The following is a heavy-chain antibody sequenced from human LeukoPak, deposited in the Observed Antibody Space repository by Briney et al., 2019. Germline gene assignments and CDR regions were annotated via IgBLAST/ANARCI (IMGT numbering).Heavy chain of an antibody. Sequence: GGSLRLSCAASGFTFSSNAMSWVRQAPGKGLEWVSGISGSGGTAYYADSVKGRFTISRDNSKNTLYLQMNSLRAEDTAAYYCAKIDGSLGYCSSTSCYDGFFDPWGQGTLVTVST. CDR3: AKIDGSLGYCSSTSCYDGFFDP. V-gene: IGHV3-23*01. CDR1: GFTFSSNA. D-gene: IGHD2-2*01. CDR2: ISGSGGTA. J-gene: IGHJ5*02.